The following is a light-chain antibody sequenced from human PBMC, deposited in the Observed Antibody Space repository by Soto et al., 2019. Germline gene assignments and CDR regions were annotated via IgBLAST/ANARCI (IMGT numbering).Light chain of an antibody. CDR1: QSVSGMY. J-gene: IGKJ4*01. Sequence: EFVLTQSPGTLSLYPGESATLSCRASQSVSGMYLAWYQQKPGQAPRLLIYGTSNRATGIPARFSGSGSGTDFTLTISSLEPEDFAVYYCQQRSNWPLTFGGGTKVAIK. CDR2: GTS. CDR3: QQRSNWPLT. V-gene: IGKV3-11*01.